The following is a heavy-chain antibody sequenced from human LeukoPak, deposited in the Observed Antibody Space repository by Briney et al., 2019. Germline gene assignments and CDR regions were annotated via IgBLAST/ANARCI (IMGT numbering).Heavy chain of an antibody. CDR1: GYTFTSYY. J-gene: IGHJ6*03. CDR2: IRPSGGRA. Sequence: ASVKISCKASGYTFTSYYIHWVRQAPGQGLEWMGIIRPSGGRASYPQNFQGRVTMTMDMSASTVHMELSSLRSEDTAVYYCASRPHSDYYYYYMDVWGKGTTVTVSS. V-gene: IGHV1-46*01. D-gene: IGHD2-15*01. CDR3: ASRPHSDYYYYYMDV.